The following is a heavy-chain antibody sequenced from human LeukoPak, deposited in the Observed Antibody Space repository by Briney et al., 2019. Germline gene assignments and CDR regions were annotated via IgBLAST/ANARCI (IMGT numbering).Heavy chain of an antibody. CDR1: GFTFSSYG. D-gene: IGHD3-10*01. V-gene: IGHV3-30*02. Sequence: GGSLRLSCAASGFTFSSYGMHWVRQAPGKGLEWVAFIRYDGSNKYYADSVKGRFTISRDNSKNTLYLQMNSLRAEDTAVYYCAKVPKSMVRGVSYYSMDVWGKGTTVTISS. J-gene: IGHJ6*03. CDR2: IRYDGSNK. CDR3: AKVPKSMVRGVSYYSMDV.